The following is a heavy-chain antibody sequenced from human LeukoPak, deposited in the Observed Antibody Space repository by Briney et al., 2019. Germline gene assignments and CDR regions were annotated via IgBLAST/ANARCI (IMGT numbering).Heavy chain of an antibody. Sequence: PSETLSLTCTVSGGSISGYYWSWIRQPAGKGLEWIGRIYSSGSTNYNPSLKSRITMSVDTSKNQFSLKLSSVTAADTAVYYCARDSSSWLGVDYWGQGTLVTVSS. J-gene: IGHJ4*02. V-gene: IGHV4-4*07. CDR1: GGSISGYY. D-gene: IGHD6-13*01. CDR3: ARDSSSWLGVDY. CDR2: IYSSGST.